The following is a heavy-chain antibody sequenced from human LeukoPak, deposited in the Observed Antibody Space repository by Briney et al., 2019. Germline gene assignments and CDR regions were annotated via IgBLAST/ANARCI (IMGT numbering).Heavy chain of an antibody. CDR1: GFTFGDYA. J-gene: IGHJ4*02. CDR2: IRSKAYGGTT. V-gene: IGHV3-49*04. Sequence: PGGSLRLSCTASGFTFGDYAMSWVRQARGKGLEWVGFIRSKAYGGTTAYAASVKGRFTISRDDSNSIAYLQMNSLKTEDTAVYYCTRGTGWGSSRLDYWGQGTLVTVSS. CDR3: TRGTGWGSSRLDY. D-gene: IGHD6-13*01.